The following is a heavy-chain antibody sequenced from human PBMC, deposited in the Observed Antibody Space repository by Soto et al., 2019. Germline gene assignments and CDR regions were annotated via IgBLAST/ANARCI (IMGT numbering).Heavy chain of an antibody. J-gene: IGHJ4*02. CDR3: TPLASGHYGYDF. Sequence: DVQLVESGGDLVKPGGSLRLSCTASGFAFSDASMSWVRQAPGKGLEWVGRIKTKSSGGTTDYAAPVKGRFTISRDDSKNTMYLLMDSLKAEDTAVYSCTPLASGHYGYDFWGQGTLVTVSS. CDR1: GFAFSDAS. V-gene: IGHV3-15*01. CDR2: IKTKSSGGTT. D-gene: IGHD3-3*01.